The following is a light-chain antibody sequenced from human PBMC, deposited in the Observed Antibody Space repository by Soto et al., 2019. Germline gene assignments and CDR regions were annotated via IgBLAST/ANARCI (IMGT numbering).Light chain of an antibody. J-gene: IGKJ1*01. CDR3: LLDYAYFWA. Sequence: AIQLTQSPASLSASVADRVTISCRASQGIRSALGWYQQTPGRVPNLLLYAASTLQSGGPSSFSGSGSGRDFTLTISSLQAEDFATYYCLLDYAYFWAFGQGTKVDI. CDR2: AAS. CDR1: QGIRSA. V-gene: IGKV1-6*01.